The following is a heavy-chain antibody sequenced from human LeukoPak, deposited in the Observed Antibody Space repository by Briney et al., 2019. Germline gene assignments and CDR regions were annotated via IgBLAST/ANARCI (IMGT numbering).Heavy chain of an antibody. J-gene: IGHJ4*02. CDR3: ARDRPIDH. CDR2: INPASGDT. V-gene: IGHV1-2*02. CDR1: GYTFTALY. Sequence: ASVKVSCKASGYTFTALYMHWVRQAPGQGLEWMGWINPASGDTKYAQKFEGRVSMTRDTPISTAYMELSRLTSDDTAVYYCARDRPIDHWGQGTLVAVSS.